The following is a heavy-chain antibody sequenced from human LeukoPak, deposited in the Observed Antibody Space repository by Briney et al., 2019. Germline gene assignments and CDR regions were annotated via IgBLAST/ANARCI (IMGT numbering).Heavy chain of an antibody. J-gene: IGHJ4*02. D-gene: IGHD3-9*01. CDR3: ARHHKLRYFDRLLFDTPSGFDY. V-gene: IGHV4-34*01. CDR2: INHSGST. Sequence: SETLSLTCAVYGGSFSGYYWSWIRQPPGKGLEWIGEINHSGSTNYNPSLKSRVTISADTSKNQFSLKLSSVTAADTAVYYCARHHKLRYFDRLLFDTPSGFDYWGQGTLVTVSS. CDR1: GGSFSGYY.